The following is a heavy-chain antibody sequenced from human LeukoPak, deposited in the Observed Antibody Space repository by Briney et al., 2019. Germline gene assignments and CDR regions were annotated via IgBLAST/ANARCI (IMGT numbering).Heavy chain of an antibody. Sequence: SETLSLTCTVSGGSISSYYWSWIRQPPGKGLEWIGYIYYSGSTNYNPSLESRVTISVDTSRNQFSLKLSSVTAADTAVYYCARAQPGYSYGYRPWGQGTLVTVSS. V-gene: IGHV4-59*01. CDR1: GGSISSYY. CDR3: ARAQPGYSYGYRP. J-gene: IGHJ5*02. CDR2: IYYSGST. D-gene: IGHD5-18*01.